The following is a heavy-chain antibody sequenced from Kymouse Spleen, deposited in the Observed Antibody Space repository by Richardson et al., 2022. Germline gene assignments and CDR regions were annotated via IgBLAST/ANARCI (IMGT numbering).Heavy chain of an antibody. V-gene: IGHV4-61*01. D-gene: IGHD3-10*01. CDR2: IYYSGST. CDR3: ARQGNYYGSNYYGMDV. Sequence: QVQLQESGPGLVKPSETLSLTCTVSGGSVSSGSYYWSWIRQPPGKGLEWIGYIYYSGSTNYNPSLKSRVTISVDTSKNQFSLKLSSVTAADTAVYYCARQGNYYGSNYYGMDVWGQGTTVTVSS. CDR1: GGSVSSGSYY. J-gene: IGHJ6*02.